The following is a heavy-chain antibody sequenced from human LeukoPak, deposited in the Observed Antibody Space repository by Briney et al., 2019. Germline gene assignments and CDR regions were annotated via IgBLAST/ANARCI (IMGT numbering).Heavy chain of an antibody. Sequence: RTSETLSLTCTVSGGSISNYYWSWIRQPPGRGLEWIGYIYYSGSTNYNPSLKSRVTISVDTSKNQFSLKLSSVTAADTAVYYCARENGGYYYYGMDVWGQGTTVTVSS. CDR2: IYYSGST. D-gene: IGHD3-22*01. V-gene: IGHV4-59*01. J-gene: IGHJ6*02. CDR3: ARENGGYYYYGMDV. CDR1: GGSISNYY.